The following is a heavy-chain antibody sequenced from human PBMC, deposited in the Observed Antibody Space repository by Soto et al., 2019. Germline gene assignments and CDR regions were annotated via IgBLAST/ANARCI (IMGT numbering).Heavy chain of an antibody. CDR1: GYTFTGYY. J-gene: IGHJ6*02. CDR2: INPNSGGT. V-gene: IGHV1-2*04. D-gene: IGHD3-22*01. Sequence: ASVKVSCKASGYTFTGYYMHWVRQAPGQGLEWMGWINPNSGGTNYAQKFQGWVTMTRDTSISTAHMELSRLRSDDTAVYYCARDLVEGVVAPYGMDVWGQGTTVTVSS. CDR3: ARDLVEGVVAPYGMDV.